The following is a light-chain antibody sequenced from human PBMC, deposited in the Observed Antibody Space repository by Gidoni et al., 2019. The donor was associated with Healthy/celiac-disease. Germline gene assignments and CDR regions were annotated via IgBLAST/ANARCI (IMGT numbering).Light chain of an antibody. Sequence: SLSPGERATLPCRASQSVSSSYLAWYQQKPGQAPRLLIYGASSRATGITDRVSGSGSGTDFTLTISRLEPEDFAVYYCQQYGSSPGFGPGTKVDIK. CDR2: GAS. CDR3: QQYGSSPG. V-gene: IGKV3-20*01. J-gene: IGKJ3*01. CDR1: QSVSSSY.